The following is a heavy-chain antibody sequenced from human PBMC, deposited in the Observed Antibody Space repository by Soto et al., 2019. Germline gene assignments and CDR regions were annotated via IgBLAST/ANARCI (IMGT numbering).Heavy chain of an antibody. J-gene: IGHJ4*02. Sequence: QVQLQQWGAGLLKPSETLSLTCAVYGGSFSGYYWSWIRQPPGKGLEWIGEVNHSGSTNYNPSLKRRVTISEDRSKNQFSLNLSSVTAADTAVYYCARESAAAKFDWGQGTLVTVSS. D-gene: IGHD6-13*01. CDR3: ARESAAAKFD. CDR1: GGSFSGYY. CDR2: VNHSGST. V-gene: IGHV4-34*01.